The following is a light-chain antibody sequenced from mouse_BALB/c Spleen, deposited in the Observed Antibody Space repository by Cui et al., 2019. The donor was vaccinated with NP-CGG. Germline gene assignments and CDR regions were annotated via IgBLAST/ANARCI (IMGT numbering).Light chain of an antibody. V-gene: IGLV1*01. CDR1: TGAVTTSNF. J-gene: IGLJ1*01. Sequence: AVVTQDSSLTTSPGETVTLTCRSITGAVTTSNFANWVQEKPDHLLIGLIGGTTNRAPDVPVRFSGSLIGDKAALTITGAQTEDDAIYFCALWYSTHWVFGGGTKLTVL. CDR2: GTT. CDR3: ALWYSTHWV.